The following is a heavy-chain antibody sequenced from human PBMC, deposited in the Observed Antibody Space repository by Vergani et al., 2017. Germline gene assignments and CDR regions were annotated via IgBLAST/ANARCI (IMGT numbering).Heavy chain of an antibody. CDR2: INNSGST. CDR1: GGSFSGYY. V-gene: IGHV4-34*01. D-gene: IGHD3-10*01. Sequence: QVQLQQWGAGLLKPSETLSLTCAVYGGSFSGYYWSWIRQPPGKGLEWIGEINNSGSTNYNPSLKSRVTISVDTSKNQFSLKLSSVTAADTAVYYCARGQSVRGVYSRSDGMDVWGQGTTVTVSS. J-gene: IGHJ6*02. CDR3: ARGQSVRGVYSRSDGMDV.